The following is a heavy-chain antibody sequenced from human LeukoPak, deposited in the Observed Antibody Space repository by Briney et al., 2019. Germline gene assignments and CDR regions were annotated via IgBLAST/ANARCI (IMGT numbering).Heavy chain of an antibody. CDR3: ARDPDYYGSGSYGMDV. D-gene: IGHD3-10*01. CDR2: IYYSGST. Sequence: SQTLSLTCTVSGGSISSGDYYGSWIRQPPGKGLEWIGYIYYSGSTYYNPSLKSRVTISVDTSKNQFSLKLSSVTAADTAVYYCARDPDYYGSGSYGMDVWGQGTTVTVSS. CDR1: GGSISSGDYY. V-gene: IGHV4-30-4*01. J-gene: IGHJ6*02.